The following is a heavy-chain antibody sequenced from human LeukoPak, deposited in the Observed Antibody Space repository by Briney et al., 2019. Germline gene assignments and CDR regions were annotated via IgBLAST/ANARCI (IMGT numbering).Heavy chain of an antibody. CDR3: AKASGPGYSSGWYFDN. J-gene: IGHJ4*02. CDR2: ISSSGFST. Sequence: PGGSLRLSCAASGFTLSSYAMSWVRQAPGKGLEWVSAISSSGFSTYYADSLKGRFTISRDSSKNTLYLQMNSLRAEDTALHYCAKASGPGYSSGWYFDNWGQGTLVTVSS. V-gene: IGHV3-23*01. CDR1: GFTLSSYA. D-gene: IGHD6-19*01.